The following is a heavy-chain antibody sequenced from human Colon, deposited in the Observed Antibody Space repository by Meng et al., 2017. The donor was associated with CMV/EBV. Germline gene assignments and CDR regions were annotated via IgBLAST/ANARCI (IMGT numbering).Heavy chain of an antibody. Sequence: EVQLVESGGGLVQPGGSLRLPCAGSGFTFSTYWMHWVRQAPGKGLVWVAVINSDGSATTYADSVKGRFTISRDNAKNTLYLQMNSLRTEDTAIYYCVGQFAKGGHWGQGTLVTVSS. J-gene: IGHJ4*02. CDR2: INSDGSAT. V-gene: IGHV3-74*02. CDR1: GFTFSTYW. D-gene: IGHD1-26*01. CDR3: VGQFAKGGH.